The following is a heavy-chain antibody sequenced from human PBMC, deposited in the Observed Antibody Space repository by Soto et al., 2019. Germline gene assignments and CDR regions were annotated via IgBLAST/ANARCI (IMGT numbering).Heavy chain of an antibody. CDR3: GRHGDFDWLAVFDY. V-gene: IGHV1-18*01. CDR1: GYTSSSYC. J-gene: IGHJ4*02. Sequence: DSVKVSCKASGYTSSSYCISWVRQAPGQGLEWMGWISAYNGNTNYAQKVQGRVTLTTDTSTSTAYMELTSLRSDDTAVYYCGRHGDFDWLAVFDYWGQGSLVTVSS. CDR2: ISAYNGNT. D-gene: IGHD3-9*01.